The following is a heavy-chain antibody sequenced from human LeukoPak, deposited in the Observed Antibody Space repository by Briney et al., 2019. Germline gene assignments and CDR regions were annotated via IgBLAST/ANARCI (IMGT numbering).Heavy chain of an antibody. V-gene: IGHV4-34*01. D-gene: IGHD6-13*01. CDR3: ARRDPGYSSSWYVIYFDY. CDR1: GGSFSGYY. J-gene: IGHJ4*02. CDR2: INHSGST. Sequence: PSETLSLTCAVYGGSFSGYYWSWIRQPPGKGLEWIGEINHSGSTNYNPSLKSRVTISVDTSKNQFSLKLSSVTAADTAVYYCARRDPGYSSSWYVIYFDYWGQGTLVTVSS.